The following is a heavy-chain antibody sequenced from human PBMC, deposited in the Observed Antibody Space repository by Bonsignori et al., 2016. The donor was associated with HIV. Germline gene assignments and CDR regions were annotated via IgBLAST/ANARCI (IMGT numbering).Heavy chain of an antibody. V-gene: IGHV3-23*03. J-gene: IGHJ4*02. Sequence: VRQMPGKGLEWVSVIYSGGSSTYYADSVKGRFTISRDNSKNTLYLQMNSLRAEDTAVYYCAKDHYYDSSGYYPDYYFDYWGQGTLVTVSS. CDR2: IYSGGSST. CDR3: AKDHYYDSSGYYPDYYFDY. D-gene: IGHD3-22*01.